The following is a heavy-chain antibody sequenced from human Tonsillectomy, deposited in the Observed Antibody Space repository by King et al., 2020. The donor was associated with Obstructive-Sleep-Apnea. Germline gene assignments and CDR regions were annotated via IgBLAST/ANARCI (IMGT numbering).Heavy chain of an antibody. CDR1: GFTFSSYG. D-gene: IGHD1-26*01. CDR2: ISYDGSNK. V-gene: IGHV3-30*18. J-gene: IGHJ4*02. Sequence: VQLVESGGGVVQPGRSLRLSCAASGFTFSSYGMYWVRQAPGKGLEWVAVISYDGSNKYYADSVKGRFTISRDNSKNTLYLQMNSLRAEDTAVYYCAKGWRGSYYVLDYWGKGTLVTVSS. CDR3: AKGWRGSYYVLDY.